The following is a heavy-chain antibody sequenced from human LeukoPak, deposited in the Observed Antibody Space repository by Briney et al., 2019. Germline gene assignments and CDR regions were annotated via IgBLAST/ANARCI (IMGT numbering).Heavy chain of an antibody. D-gene: IGHD3-9*01. Sequence: PGGSLRLSCAASGFTFSNYWLSWVRQAPGKGLEWVSAISGSGGSTYYADSVKGRFTISRDNSKNTLYLQMNSLRAEDTAVYYCARRAPYYDILTDFDPWGQGTLVTVSS. V-gene: IGHV3-23*01. CDR3: ARRAPYYDILTDFDP. CDR1: GFTFSNYW. J-gene: IGHJ5*02. CDR2: ISGSGGST.